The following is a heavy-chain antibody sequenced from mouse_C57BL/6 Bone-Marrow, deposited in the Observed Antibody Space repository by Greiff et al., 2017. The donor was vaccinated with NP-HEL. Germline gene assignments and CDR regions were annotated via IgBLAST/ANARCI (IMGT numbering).Heavy chain of an antibody. CDR2: INPSSGYT. J-gene: IGHJ2*01. CDR1: GYTFTSYW. CDR3: ARWILFLNYFDY. V-gene: IGHV1-7*01. D-gene: IGHD2-3*01. Sequence: QVHVKQSGAELAKPGASVKLSCKASGYTFTSYWMHWVKQRPGQGLEWIGYINPSSGYTKYNQKFKDKATLTADKSSSTAYMQLSSLTYEDSAVYYCARWILFLNYFDYWGQGTTLTVSS.